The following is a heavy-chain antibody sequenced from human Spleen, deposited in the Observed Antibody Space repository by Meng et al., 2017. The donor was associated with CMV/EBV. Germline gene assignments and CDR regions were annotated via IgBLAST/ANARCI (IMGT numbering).Heavy chain of an antibody. CDR2: VRNDGGKK. CDR3: AKDLQETVGSTPGDFYYYSGMDV. Sequence: GESLKISCAASGFTLSTYGTYWVRQDPGKGLEWVAYVRNDGGKKSYVDSVRGRFTISRDTSKNTLYLQMNSLRGDDTGVYYCAKDLQETVGSTPGDFYYYSGMDVWGQGATVTVSS. D-gene: IGHD1-26*01. V-gene: IGHV3-30*02. CDR1: GFTLSTYG. J-gene: IGHJ6*02.